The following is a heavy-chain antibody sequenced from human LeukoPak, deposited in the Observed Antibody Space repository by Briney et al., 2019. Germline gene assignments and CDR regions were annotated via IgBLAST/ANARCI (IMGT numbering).Heavy chain of an antibody. J-gene: IGHJ5*02. CDR2: IKPNTGDT. CDR1: GFTFTAYY. V-gene: IGHV1-2*02. CDR3: VRDRPHNWFDP. Sequence: ASVKVSCKASGFTFTAYYLHWVRQAPGQGLEWMGLIKPNTGDTKYAQNFQGRVSMTRDTSITTAYMELSGLRSDDTAVYYCVRDRPHNWFDPRGQGTLVTVSS.